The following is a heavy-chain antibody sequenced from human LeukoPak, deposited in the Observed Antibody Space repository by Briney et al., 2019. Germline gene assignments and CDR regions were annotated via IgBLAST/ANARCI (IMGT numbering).Heavy chain of an antibody. CDR2: ISGSGLNT. CDR3: AKGGGYGSGTYSED. D-gene: IGHD3-10*01. CDR1: GFIFSTYG. Sequence: GGSLRLSCAASGFIFSTYGVTWFRQAPGRGLEWVSGISGSGLNTYYADSVKGRFTNSRDNSKNMLYLQTNSLRAEDTAVYYCAKGGGYGSGTYSEDWGQGILVTVSS. J-gene: IGHJ4*02. V-gene: IGHV3-23*01.